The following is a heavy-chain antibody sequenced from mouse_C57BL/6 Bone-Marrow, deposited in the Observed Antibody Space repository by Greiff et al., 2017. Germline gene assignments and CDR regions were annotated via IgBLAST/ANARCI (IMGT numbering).Heavy chain of an antibody. CDR3: ARESGLCRYYFDD. Sequence: DVQLVESGGGLGKLGGPRKPSFPPSEFPFRSYPLSWVRQTPKMRLGWVATLSDGGSYTYYPDNVKGRCTISRDNAKNNLYLQMSHLKSEDTAMYYCARESGLCRYYFDDGSQGTTLTVSS. D-gene: IGHD3-1*01. J-gene: IGHJ2*01. CDR2: LSDGGSYT. V-gene: IGHV5-4*01. CDR1: EFPFRSYP.